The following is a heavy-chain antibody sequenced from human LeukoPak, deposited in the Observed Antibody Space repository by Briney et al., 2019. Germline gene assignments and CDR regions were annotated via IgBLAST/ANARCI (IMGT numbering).Heavy chain of an antibody. V-gene: IGHV3-49*04. CDR1: GFTFGDHS. J-gene: IGHJ4*02. CDR3: TRYYYDSSGYYYADY. CDR2: IRSKAYGGTT. Sequence: GRSLRLSCTASGFTFGDHSMSWVRQAPGKGLEWVGFIRSKAYGGTTEYAASVKGRFTISRDDSKSIAYLQMNSLKTEDTAIYYCTRYYYDSSGYYYADYWGQGTLVTVSS. D-gene: IGHD3-22*01.